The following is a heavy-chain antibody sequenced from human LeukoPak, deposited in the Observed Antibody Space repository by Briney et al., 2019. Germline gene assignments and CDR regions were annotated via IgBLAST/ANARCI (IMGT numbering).Heavy chain of an antibody. Sequence: SETLSLTCTVSGGSISSYYWSWIRQPPGKGLEWIGYIYYSGSTNYNPSLKSRVTISVDTSKNQFSLKLSSVTAADTAVYYCARGVNSNYDYWGQGTLVTVSS. J-gene: IGHJ4*02. D-gene: IGHD4-11*01. CDR1: GGSISSYY. CDR3: ARGVNSNYDY. V-gene: IGHV4-59*01. CDR2: IYYSGST.